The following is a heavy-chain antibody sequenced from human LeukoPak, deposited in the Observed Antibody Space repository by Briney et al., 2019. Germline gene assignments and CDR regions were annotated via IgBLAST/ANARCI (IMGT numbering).Heavy chain of an antibody. CDR2: IYSGGST. CDR1: GFTVSSNY. J-gene: IGHJ4*02. D-gene: IGHD7-27*01. V-gene: IGHV3-53*01. Sequence: PGGSLRLSCAASGFTVSSNYMSWVRQAPGKGLEWVSVIYSGGSTYYADSVKGRFTISRDNSKNTLYLQVNSLRAEDTAVYYCAKAQVNWASLYYFDYWGQGTLVTVSS. CDR3: AKAQVNWASLYYFDY.